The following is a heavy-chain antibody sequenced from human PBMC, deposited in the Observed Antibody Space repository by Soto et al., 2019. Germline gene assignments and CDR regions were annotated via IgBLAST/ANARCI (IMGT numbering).Heavy chain of an antibody. J-gene: IGHJ5*02. V-gene: IGHV4-59*01. CDR2: IYYSGST. CDR1: GGSISSYY. D-gene: IGHD2-8*02. CDR3: ARGPTGWFDP. Sequence: PSETLSLTCTVSGGSISSYYWSWIRQPPRKGLEWIGYIYYSGSTNYNPSLKSRVTISVDTSKNQFSLKLSSVTAADTAVYYCARGPTGWFDPWGQGTLVTVSS.